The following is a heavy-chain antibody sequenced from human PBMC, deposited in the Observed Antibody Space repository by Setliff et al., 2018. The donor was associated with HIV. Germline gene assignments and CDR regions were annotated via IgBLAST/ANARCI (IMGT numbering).Heavy chain of an antibody. CDR2: IFHSGYT. V-gene: IGHV4-39*01. CDR1: GDSMSSDNYF. CDR3: ARYRRFADYIDV. D-gene: IGHD1-26*01. J-gene: IGHJ6*03. Sequence: LSLTCTVSGDSMSSDNYFWVWVRQPPGKGLEWMGNIFHSGYTYYSPSLKSRVTMSLDTSMNQFSLKLTSVTAADTALYYCARYRRFADYIDVWGRGTTVTVSS.